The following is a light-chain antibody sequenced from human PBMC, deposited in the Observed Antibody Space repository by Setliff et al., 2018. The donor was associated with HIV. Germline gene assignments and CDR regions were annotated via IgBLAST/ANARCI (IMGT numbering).Light chain of an antibody. V-gene: IGLV2-14*03. CDR2: DVT. CDR1: NNDIGDYNY. CDR3: SSWTGSSTLM. Sequence: QSVLTQPHSVSGSPGQSITISCTGSNNDIGDYNYVSWYQQHPVNTPKLIIYDVTNRPSGVSDRFSASKSGNTASLTISGLQADDEADYYCSSWTGSSTLMFGTGTKVTVL. J-gene: IGLJ1*01.